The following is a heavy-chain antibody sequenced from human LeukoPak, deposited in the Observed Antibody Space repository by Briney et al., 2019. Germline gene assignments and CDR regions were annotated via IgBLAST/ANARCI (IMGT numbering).Heavy chain of an antibody. V-gene: IGHV1-8*03. CDR2: MNPNSGNT. D-gene: IGHD2-2*01. Sequence: ASVKVSCKASGYTFTSYDINWVRQATGQGPEWMGWMNPNSGNTGYAQKFQGRVTITRNTSISTAYMELSSLRSEDTAVYYCARGPAARRGHWFDPWGQGTLVTVSS. CDR1: GYTFTSYD. J-gene: IGHJ5*02. CDR3: ARGPAARRGHWFDP.